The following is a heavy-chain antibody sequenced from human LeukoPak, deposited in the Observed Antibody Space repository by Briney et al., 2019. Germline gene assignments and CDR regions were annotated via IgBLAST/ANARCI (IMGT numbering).Heavy chain of an antibody. D-gene: IGHD6-13*01. CDR2: IYYSGST. V-gene: IGHV4-59*08. CDR1: GGSISSYY. Sequence: SETLSLTCTVSGGSISSYYWSWIRQPPGKGLEWIGYIYYSGSTNYNPSLKSRVTISVDTSKNQFSLKLSSVTAADTAVYYCARRVHSSSWSSYFDYWGQETQVTVSS. CDR3: ARRVHSSSWSSYFDY. J-gene: IGHJ4*02.